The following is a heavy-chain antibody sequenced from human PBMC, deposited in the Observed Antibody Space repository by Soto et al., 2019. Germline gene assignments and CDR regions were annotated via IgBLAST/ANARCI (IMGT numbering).Heavy chain of an antibody. J-gene: IGHJ4*02. CDR2: ISASSASI. Sequence: EVQLVESGGGLVQPGGSLRLSCAASGFMFSDYSFNWVRQAPGKGLEWVSYISASSASIYYADSVKGRFTISRDNAKNSVYLQMNSLRDEDTAVYYCARDLTGTFWGQGSLVIVSS. CDR1: GFMFSDYS. V-gene: IGHV3-48*02. D-gene: IGHD1-7*01. CDR3: ARDLTGTF.